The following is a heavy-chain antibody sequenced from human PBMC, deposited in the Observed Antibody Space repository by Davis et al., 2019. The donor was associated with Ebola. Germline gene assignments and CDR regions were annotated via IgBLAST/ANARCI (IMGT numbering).Heavy chain of an antibody. Sequence: ASVKVSCKASGYTFTSYYMHWVRQAPGQGLEWMGIINPSGGSTSYAQKFQGRVTMTRDTSTSTVYMELSSLRSEDTAVYYCASPASDELGGDCYPCYGMDVWGKGTTVTVSS. CDR1: GYTFTSYY. CDR2: INPSGGST. V-gene: IGHV1-46*01. CDR3: ASPASDELGGDCYPCYGMDV. J-gene: IGHJ6*04. D-gene: IGHD2-21*02.